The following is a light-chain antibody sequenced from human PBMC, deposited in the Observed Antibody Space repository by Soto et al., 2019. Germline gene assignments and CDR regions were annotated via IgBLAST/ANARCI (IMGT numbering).Light chain of an antibody. CDR1: TSNIGNNP. J-gene: IGLJ1*01. Sequence: QSALTQSPSVSGTPGQRVTMSCSGSTSNIGNNPVNWYQQSPGTAPKLLMYDNDQRPSGVADRFSGSKSGTSASLAISGLQSEDETEYYCATWDDTVSGYVFGTGTKVTVL. CDR2: DND. V-gene: IGLV1-44*01. CDR3: ATWDDTVSGYV.